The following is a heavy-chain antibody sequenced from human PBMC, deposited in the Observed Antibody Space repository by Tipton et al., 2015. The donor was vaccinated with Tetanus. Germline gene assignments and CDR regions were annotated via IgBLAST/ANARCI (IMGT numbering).Heavy chain of an antibody. Sequence: RSLRLSCAASGFTFDAYAMHWVRQAPGKGLEWVSGISWNSGSIGYADSVKGRFTISRDNAKNSLYLQMNGLRAEDTALYYCAKDNGGCSYGRYGMDVWGQGP. J-gene: IGHJ6*02. CDR3: AKDNGGCSYGRYGMDV. D-gene: IGHD5-18*01. CDR1: GFTFDAYA. CDR2: ISWNSGSI. V-gene: IGHV3-9*01.